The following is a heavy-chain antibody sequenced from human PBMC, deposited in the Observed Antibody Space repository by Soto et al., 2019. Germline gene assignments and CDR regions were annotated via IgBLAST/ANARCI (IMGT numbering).Heavy chain of an antibody. CDR3: ARFGDYDSSGYYYDYYYYYGMAV. J-gene: IGHJ6*02. Sequence: SVKVSCKASGGTFSSYAISWVRQAPGQGLEWMGGIIPIFGTANYAQKFQGRVTITADESTSTAYMELSSLRSEDTAVYYCARFGDYDSSGYYYDYYYYYGMAVWGQGTTVTVSS. V-gene: IGHV1-69*13. D-gene: IGHD3-22*01. CDR2: IIPIFGTA. CDR1: GGTFSSYA.